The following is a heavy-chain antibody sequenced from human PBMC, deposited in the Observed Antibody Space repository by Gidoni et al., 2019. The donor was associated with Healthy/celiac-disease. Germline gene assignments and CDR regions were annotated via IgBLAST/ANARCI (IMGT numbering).Heavy chain of an antibody. D-gene: IGHD7-27*01. CDR2: ISSSSSYI. J-gene: IGHJ5*02. Sequence: EVQLVESGGGLVKPGGSLRLSCPASGSTFSSYSMNWVRQAPGKGLEWVSSISSSSSYIYYADSVKGRFTISRDNAKNSLYLQMNSLRAEDTAVYYCAREVQPGDFDPWGQGTLVTVSS. CDR1: GSTFSSYS. CDR3: AREVQPGDFDP. V-gene: IGHV3-21*01.